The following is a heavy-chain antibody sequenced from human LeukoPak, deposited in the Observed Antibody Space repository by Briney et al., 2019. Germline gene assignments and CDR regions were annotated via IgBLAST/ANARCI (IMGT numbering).Heavy chain of an antibody. V-gene: IGHV4-39*01. CDR1: GGSISSSNYY. CDR2: IYYSGST. Sequence: SETLSLTCTVSGGSISSSNYYWGWIRQPPGKGLEWIGTIYYSGSTYYNPSLKSRVTISVDTSKNQFSLNLSSVTAADTAVYYCTRTFSGSPVDYWGQGTLVTVSS. CDR3: TRTFSGSPVDY. D-gene: IGHD1-26*01. J-gene: IGHJ4*02.